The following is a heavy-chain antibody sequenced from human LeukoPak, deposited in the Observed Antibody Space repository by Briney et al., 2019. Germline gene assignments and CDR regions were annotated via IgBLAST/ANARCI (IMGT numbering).Heavy chain of an antibody. CDR3: AKEQRIRHCSEGVCMEGYYFDY. V-gene: IGHV3-23*01. CDR1: GFPFNMFG. CDR2: LSRGGGST. Sequence: PGGSLRLSCTGSGFPFNMFGIHWVRQAPGQGLDWVSGLSRGGGSTNYADSVKGRFTISSDYSKNMVFLQMNSLRPEDTAVYYCAKEQRIRHCSEGVCMEGYYFDYWGQGSLVTVSS. J-gene: IGHJ4*02. D-gene: IGHD2-8*01.